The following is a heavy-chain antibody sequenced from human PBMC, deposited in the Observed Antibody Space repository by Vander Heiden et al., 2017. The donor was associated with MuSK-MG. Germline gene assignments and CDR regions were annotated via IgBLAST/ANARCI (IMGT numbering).Heavy chain of an antibody. Sequence: EVQLVESGGGLVKPGGSLRLSCAASGFTFSNAWMSWVRQAPGKGLEWVGRIKSKTDGGTTDYAAPVKGRFTISRDDSKKTLYLKMKSMKTEDTAVYYCTTEKVRGVMSDYWGQGTLVTVSS. CDR1: GFTFSNAW. CDR2: IKSKTDGGTT. J-gene: IGHJ4*02. D-gene: IGHD3-10*01. CDR3: TTEKVRGVMSDY. V-gene: IGHV3-15*01.